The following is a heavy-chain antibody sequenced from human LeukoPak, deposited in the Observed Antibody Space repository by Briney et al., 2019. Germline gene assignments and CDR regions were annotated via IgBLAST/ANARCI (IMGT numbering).Heavy chain of an antibody. CDR3: AREHSSGWKNNWFDP. D-gene: IGHD6-19*01. J-gene: IGHJ5*02. Sequence: GASVKVSCKASGYTFTSYYMHWVRQAPEQGLEWMGIINPSGGSTSYAQKFQGRVTMTRDTSTSTVYMELSSLRSEDTAVYYCAREHSSGWKNNWFDPWGQGTLVTVSS. CDR2: INPSGGST. V-gene: IGHV1-46*01. CDR1: GYTFTSYY.